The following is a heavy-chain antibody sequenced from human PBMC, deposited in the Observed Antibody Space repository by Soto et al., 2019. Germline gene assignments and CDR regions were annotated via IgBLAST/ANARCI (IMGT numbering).Heavy chain of an antibody. V-gene: IGHV3-30*18. CDR2: ISYDGSNK. CDR3: AKRHHGPFDP. CDR1: GFTFSSYG. J-gene: IGHJ5*02. Sequence: PGGSLRLSCAASGFTFSSYGMHWVRQAPGKGLEWVAVISYDGSNKYYADSVKGRFTVSRDNSKNTLYLQMNSLRAEDTAVYYCAKRHHGPFDPWGQGTLVTVSS.